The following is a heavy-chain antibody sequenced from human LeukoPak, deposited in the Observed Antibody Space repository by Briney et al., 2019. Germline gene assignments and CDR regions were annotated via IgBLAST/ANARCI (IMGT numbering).Heavy chain of an antibody. D-gene: IGHD2-2*01. CDR1: GFTFTSSA. CDR3: AAAGVVPAALGYYYGMDV. CDR2: IVVGSGNT. V-gene: IGHV1-58*01. J-gene: IGHJ6*04. Sequence: ASVKVSCKASGFTFTSSAVQWVRQARGQRLEWIGWIVVGSGNTNYAQKFQERVTITRDMSTSTAYMELSSLRSGDTAVYYCAAAGVVPAALGYYYGMDVWGKGTTVTVSS.